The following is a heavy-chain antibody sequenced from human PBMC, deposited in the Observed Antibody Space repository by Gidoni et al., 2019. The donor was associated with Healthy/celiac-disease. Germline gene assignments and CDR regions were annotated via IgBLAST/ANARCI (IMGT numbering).Heavy chain of an antibody. V-gene: IGHV3-21*01. D-gene: IGHD3-22*01. J-gene: IGHJ3*02. CDR3: ARVGSGYYFDAFDI. CDR2: IISSSSYI. CDR1: GFTFSSYS. Sequence: EVQLVESGGGLVKPGGSLRLSCAASGFTFSSYSMNWVRQAPGKGLECVSSIISSSSYIYYADSVKGRFTISRDNAKNSLYLQMNSLRAEDTAVYYCARVGSGYYFDAFDIWGQGTMVTVSS.